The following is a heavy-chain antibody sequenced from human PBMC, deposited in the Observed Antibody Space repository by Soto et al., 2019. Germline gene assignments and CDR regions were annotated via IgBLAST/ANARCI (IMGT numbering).Heavy chain of an antibody. J-gene: IGHJ6*02. CDR1: GYTFTSYY. V-gene: IGHV1-46*01. Sequence: QVQLVQSGAEVKKPGASVKVSCKASGYTFTSYYMHWVRQAPGQGLEWMGIINPSGGSTSYAQKFQGRVTMTRDTSTSTVYMELSSLRSEDTAVYYCARDGTVGSRSLSNYYYYYGMDVCGQGTTVTVSS. CDR3: ARDGTVGSRSLSNYYYYYGMDV. CDR2: INPSGGST. D-gene: IGHD3-10*01.